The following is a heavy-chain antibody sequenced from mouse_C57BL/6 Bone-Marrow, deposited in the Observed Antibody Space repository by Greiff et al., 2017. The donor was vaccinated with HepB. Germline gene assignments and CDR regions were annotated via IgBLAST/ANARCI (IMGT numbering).Heavy chain of an antibody. CDR3: ARIYYSNYAWYFDV. V-gene: IGHV3-6*01. Sequence: EVKLVESGPGLVKPSQSLSLTCSVTGYSITSGYYWNWIRQFPGNKLEWMGYISYDGSNNYNPSLKNRISITRDTSKNQFFLKLNSVTTEDTATYYCARIYYSNYAWYFDVWGTGTTVTVSS. J-gene: IGHJ1*03. D-gene: IGHD2-5*01. CDR2: ISYDGSN. CDR1: GYSITSGYY.